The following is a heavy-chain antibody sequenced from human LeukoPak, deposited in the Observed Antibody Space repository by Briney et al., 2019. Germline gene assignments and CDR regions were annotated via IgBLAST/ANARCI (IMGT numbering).Heavy chain of an antibody. Sequence: SETLSLTCVVSGGSISSFCWSWIRQPPGKALEWIGYIYSSGSTSYNPSLKSRVTISVDTSKNQFSLRLSSVTAADTAVYYCARKGVAAGLDYGGQGTLVTVSS. D-gene: IGHD6-13*01. CDR3: ARKGVAAGLDY. J-gene: IGHJ4*02. CDR1: GGSISSFC. V-gene: IGHV4-59*01. CDR2: IYSSGST.